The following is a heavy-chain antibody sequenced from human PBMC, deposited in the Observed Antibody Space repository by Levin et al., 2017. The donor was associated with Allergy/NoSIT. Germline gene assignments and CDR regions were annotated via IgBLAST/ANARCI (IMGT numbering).Heavy chain of an antibody. V-gene: IGHV3-23*01. CDR1: GFTFSSNA. CDR2: ISSSGDST. J-gene: IGHJ4*02. D-gene: IGHD6-19*01. Sequence: PGGSLRLSCAASGFTFSSNAMSWVRQGPGKGLEWVSSISSSGDSTYYADSVKGRFTISRDSSKNTLYLQMNSLRAEDTAVYYCTKLIAVAGTNSDYWGQGTLVTVSS. CDR3: TKLIAVAGTNSDY.